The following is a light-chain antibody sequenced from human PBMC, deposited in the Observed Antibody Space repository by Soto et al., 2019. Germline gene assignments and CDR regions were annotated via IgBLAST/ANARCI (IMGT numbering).Light chain of an antibody. CDR3: QPRSNWPPTWT. CDR1: QSVSSY. V-gene: IGKV3-11*01. Sequence: EIVLTQSPATLSLSPGERATLSCRASQSVSSYFAWYQQKPGQAPRLLIYDASNRATGIPARFSGSGSGTDFTLTISSLEPEDFAVYYCQPRSNWPPTWTFGQGTKVEIK. J-gene: IGKJ1*01. CDR2: DAS.